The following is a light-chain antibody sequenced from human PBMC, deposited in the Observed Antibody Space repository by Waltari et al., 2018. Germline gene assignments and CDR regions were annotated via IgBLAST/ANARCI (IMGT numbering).Light chain of an antibody. CDR3: QQANKFPFG. J-gene: IGKJ3*01. CDR2: GAS. Sequence: DIQMTQSPSYVSASVGDTVTITCRASQDIHTWLAWYQQKPGKAPKLLIYGASSLQTGVPSRFSGSGSGTDFTLTIGSLQAEDSATYYCQQANKFPFGFGPGTRVDFK. V-gene: IGKV1-12*01. CDR1: QDIHTW.